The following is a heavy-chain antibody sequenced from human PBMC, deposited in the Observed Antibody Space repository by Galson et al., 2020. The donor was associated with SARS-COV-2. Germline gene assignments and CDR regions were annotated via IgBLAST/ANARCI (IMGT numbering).Heavy chain of an antibody. J-gene: IGHJ6*03. CDR3: ARDGKDYEFSRGDFAPRVSYCCASMDV. CDR1: GFTFSSYA. V-gene: IGHV3-30*01. CDR2: ISYDGSNK. Sequence: GESLKISCAASGFTFSSYAMHWVRQAPGKGLEWVAVISYDGSNKYYADSVKGRFTISRDNSKNTLYLQMNSLRAEDTAVYYCARDGKDYEFSRGDFAPRVSYCCASMDVWGKGTTFTVAS. D-gene: IGHD3-3*01.